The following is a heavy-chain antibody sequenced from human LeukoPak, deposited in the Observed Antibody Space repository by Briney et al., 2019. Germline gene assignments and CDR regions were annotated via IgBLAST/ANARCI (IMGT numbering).Heavy chain of an antibody. Sequence: GGSLRLSCAASGFTVSSNYMSWVRQAPGKGLEWVSVIYSGGSTYYADSVKGRFTISRDNAKNSLYLQMNSLRAEDTAVYYCARDLGDTYYDILTGYYFDYWGQGTLVTVSS. V-gene: IGHV3-66*01. D-gene: IGHD3-9*01. J-gene: IGHJ4*02. CDR1: GFTVSSNY. CDR3: ARDLGDTYYDILTGYYFDY. CDR2: IYSGGST.